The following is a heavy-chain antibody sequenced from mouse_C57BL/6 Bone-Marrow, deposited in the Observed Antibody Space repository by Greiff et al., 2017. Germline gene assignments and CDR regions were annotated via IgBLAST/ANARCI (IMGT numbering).Heavy chain of an antibody. CDR3: ARLLPRGY. V-gene: IGHV3-6*01. CDR2: ISYDGSN. J-gene: IGHJ2*01. Sequence: ESGPGLVKPSQSLSLTCSVTGYSITSGYYWNWIRQFPGNKLEWMGYISYDGSNNYNPSLKNRISITRDTSKNQFFLKLNSVTTEDTATYYCARLLPRGYWGQGTTLTVSS. D-gene: IGHD2-3*01. CDR1: GYSITSGYY.